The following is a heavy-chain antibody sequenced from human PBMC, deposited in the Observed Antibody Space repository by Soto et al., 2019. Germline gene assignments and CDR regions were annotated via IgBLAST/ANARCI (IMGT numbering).Heavy chain of an antibody. J-gene: IGHJ4*02. D-gene: IGHD3-22*01. Sequence: GGSLRLSCTASGFTFGDYAMSWVRQAPGKGLEWVGFIRSQAYGGTTEYAASVKGRFTISRDDSKSIAHLQMNSLKTEDTAVYYCTRDLESHYYDSSGYCRFDYWGQGTLVTVSS. V-gene: IGHV3-49*04. CDR1: GFTFGDYA. CDR2: IRSQAYGGTT. CDR3: TRDLESHYYDSSGYCRFDY.